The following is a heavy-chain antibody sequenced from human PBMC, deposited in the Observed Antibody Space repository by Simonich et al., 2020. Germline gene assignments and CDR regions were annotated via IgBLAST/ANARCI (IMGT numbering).Heavy chain of an antibody. CDR2: IYNDGNNK. Sequence: QVQLVESGGGVVQPGRSLRLSCAASGFTFSSYAMHWVRQAPGKGLEWVAVIYNDGNNKYYADSVKGRFTISRDNSKNTLYRQMNSLRAEDTAVYYCARDGERYCGGDCYSYFDYWGQGTLVTVSS. CDR1: GFTFSSYA. J-gene: IGHJ4*02. V-gene: IGHV3-30*07. CDR3: ARDGERYCGGDCYSYFDY. D-gene: IGHD2-21*02.